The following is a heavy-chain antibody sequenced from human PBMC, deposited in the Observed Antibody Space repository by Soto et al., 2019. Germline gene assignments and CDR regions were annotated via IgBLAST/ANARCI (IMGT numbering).Heavy chain of an antibody. CDR1: GGSISSGGYS. V-gene: IGHV4-30-2*01. CDR3: ARVEQQLVLDY. D-gene: IGHD6-13*01. Sequence: SETLSLTCAFSGGSISSGGYSWSWIRQPPGKGLEWIGYIYHSGSTYYNPSLKSRVTISVDRSKNQFSLKLSSVTAADTAVYYCARVEQQLVLDYWGQGTLVTVSS. CDR2: IYHSGST. J-gene: IGHJ4*02.